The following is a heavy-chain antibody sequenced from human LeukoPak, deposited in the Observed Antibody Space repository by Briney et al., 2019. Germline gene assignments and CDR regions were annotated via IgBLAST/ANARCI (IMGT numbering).Heavy chain of an antibody. CDR2: ISGSGGST. V-gene: IGHV3-23*01. Sequence: GGTLRLSCAASGFTFSSYGMSWVRQAPGKGLEWVSAISGSGGSTYYADSVKGRFTISRDNSKNTLYLQMNSLRAEDTAVYYCAKDPRYSYGYSPSYYFDYWGQGTLVTVSS. CDR1: GFTFSSYG. J-gene: IGHJ4*02. CDR3: AKDPRYSYGYSPSYYFDY. D-gene: IGHD5-18*01.